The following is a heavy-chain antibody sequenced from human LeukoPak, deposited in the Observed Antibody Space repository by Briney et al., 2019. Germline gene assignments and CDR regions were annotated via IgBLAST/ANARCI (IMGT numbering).Heavy chain of an antibody. D-gene: IGHD6-19*01. CDR1: GGFLRGYY. Sequence: SETLSLTCAVYGGFLRGYYWSWIRQPPGKGLEWIGYIYYSGSTNYNPSLKSRVTISVDTSKNQFSLKLSSVTAADTAVYYCATHISSGWYYFDYWGQGTLVTVSS. CDR3: ATHISSGWYYFDY. J-gene: IGHJ4*02. V-gene: IGHV4-59*08. CDR2: IYYSGST.